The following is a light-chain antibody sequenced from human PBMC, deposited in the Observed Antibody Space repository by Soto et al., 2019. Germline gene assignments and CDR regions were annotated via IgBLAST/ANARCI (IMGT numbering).Light chain of an antibody. Sequence: VVMTEHPATLSVSPGERATPSCRASESVSSNLAWYQQRPGQAPRLVIYGASTRATGIPARFSGGGSGTEFTLTISSLQSEDFAVYYCQQYNSWPPITFGQGTRLEIK. CDR2: GAS. V-gene: IGKV3-15*01. CDR1: ESVSSN. CDR3: QQYNSWPPIT. J-gene: IGKJ5*01.